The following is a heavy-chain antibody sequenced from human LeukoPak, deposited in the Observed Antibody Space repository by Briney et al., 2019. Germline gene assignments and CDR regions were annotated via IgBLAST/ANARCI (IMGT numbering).Heavy chain of an antibody. J-gene: IGHJ4*02. Sequence: ASLKVSCKASGYTFTGYNMPWVRQAPGQGLEWMGWINPNSGGTNYAQKFQGRVTMTRDTSISTAYMQLSRLRSDDTAVYYCARDPGSGWPNYWGQGTLVTVSS. V-gene: IGHV1-2*02. CDR1: GYTFTGYN. D-gene: IGHD6-19*01. CDR3: ARDPGSGWPNY. CDR2: INPNSGGT.